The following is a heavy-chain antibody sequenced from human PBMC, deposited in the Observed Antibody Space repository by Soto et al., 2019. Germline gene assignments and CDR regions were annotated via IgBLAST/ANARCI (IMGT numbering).Heavy chain of an antibody. J-gene: IGHJ5*02. CDR3: ARGYSSSPNWFDP. V-gene: IGHV3-7*03. CDR1: GFTFSSYW. CDR2: IKKDGSEK. Sequence: VQLVESGGGLVQPGGSLRLSCAASGFTFSSYWMSWVRQAPGKGLEWVANIKKDGSEKYYVDSVKGRFTISKDNAKNSLYLQMNSLRAEDTAVYYCARGYSSSPNWFDPWGQGTLVTVSS. D-gene: IGHD6-6*01.